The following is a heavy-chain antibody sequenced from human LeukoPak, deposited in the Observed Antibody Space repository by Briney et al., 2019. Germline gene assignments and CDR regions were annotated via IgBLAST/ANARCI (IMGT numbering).Heavy chain of an antibody. CDR3: AREGAGRNDY. Sequence: ASVKVSCKASGYTLTGYYMHWVRQAPGQGLEWMGWINPNSGGTNYAQKFQGRVTMTRGTSINTAYMELSRLESDDSAVYYCAREGAGRNDYWGQGTLVTVSS. CDR1: GYTLTGYY. D-gene: IGHD1-1*01. J-gene: IGHJ4*02. V-gene: IGHV1-2*02. CDR2: INPNSGGT.